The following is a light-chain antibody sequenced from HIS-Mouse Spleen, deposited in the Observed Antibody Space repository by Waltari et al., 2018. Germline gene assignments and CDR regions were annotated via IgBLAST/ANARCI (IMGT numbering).Light chain of an antibody. CDR3: SSYTSSSTEV. CDR2: DVS. Sequence: QSALTPPASVSGSPGQSIPISCTGTSSDVGGYNYVSWYQQHPGKAPKLMIYDVSNRPSGVSNRFSGSKSGNTASLTISGLQAEDEADYYCSSYTSSSTEVFGGGTKLTVL. V-gene: IGLV2-14*03. CDR1: SSDVGGYNY. J-gene: IGLJ2*01.